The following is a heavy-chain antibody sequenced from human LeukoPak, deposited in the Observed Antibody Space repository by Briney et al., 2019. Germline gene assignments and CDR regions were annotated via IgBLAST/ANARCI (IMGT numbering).Heavy chain of an antibody. CDR2: IIPIFGTG. J-gene: IGHJ5*02. V-gene: IGHV1-69*13. D-gene: IGHD1-26*01. Sequence: GASVKVSCKASGGTFSSYAISWVRQAPGQGLEWMGWIIPIFGTGNYAQKFQGRVTITADESTSTAYMELSSLRSEDTAVYYCARGDLEWEPDPNWFDPWGQGTLVTVSS. CDR3: ARGDLEWEPDPNWFDP. CDR1: GGTFSSYA.